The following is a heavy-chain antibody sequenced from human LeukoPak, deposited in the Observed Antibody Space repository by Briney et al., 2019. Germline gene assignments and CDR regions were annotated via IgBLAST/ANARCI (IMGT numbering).Heavy chain of an antibody. J-gene: IGHJ4*02. CDR3: ARVSQCYYDSSGYCDKPPYDY. CDR1: GYTFTGYY. Sequence: ASVKASCKASGYTFTGYYMHWVRQAPGQGLEWMGWINPNSGGTNYAQKFQGRVTMTRDTSISTAYMELSRLRSDDTAVYYCARVSQCYYDSSGYCDKPPYDYWGQGTLVTVSS. CDR2: INPNSGGT. V-gene: IGHV1-2*02. D-gene: IGHD3-22*01.